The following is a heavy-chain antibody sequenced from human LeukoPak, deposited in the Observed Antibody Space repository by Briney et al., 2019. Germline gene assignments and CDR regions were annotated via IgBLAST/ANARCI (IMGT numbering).Heavy chain of an antibody. CDR3: ARDRGIAAAGDAFGI. CDR2: IYTSGSA. CDR1: GGSFSSYF. Sequence: SETLSLTCTVSGGSFSSYFWNWIRQPAGKGLEWIGRIYTSGSANYNPSLKSRVTMSIDTSKNQFSLQLNSLTAADTAVYYCARDRGIAAAGDAFGIWGQGTMVTVSS. D-gene: IGHD6-13*01. V-gene: IGHV4-4*07. J-gene: IGHJ3*02.